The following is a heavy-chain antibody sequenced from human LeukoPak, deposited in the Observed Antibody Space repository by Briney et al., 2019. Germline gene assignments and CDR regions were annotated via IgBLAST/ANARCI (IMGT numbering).Heavy chain of an antibody. CDR3: ARDIRGYSGF. CDR1: GYTFTSNY. J-gene: IGHJ4*02. D-gene: IGHD5-12*01. V-gene: IGHV1-46*01. Sequence: ASVKVSCKAFGYTFTSNYMHWVRQAPGQGPEWMGVISPSGGSTTYAQKFQGRVTMNTDTSTSTAYMELRSLRSDDTAVYYCARDIRGYSGFWGQGILVTVSS. CDR2: ISPSGGST.